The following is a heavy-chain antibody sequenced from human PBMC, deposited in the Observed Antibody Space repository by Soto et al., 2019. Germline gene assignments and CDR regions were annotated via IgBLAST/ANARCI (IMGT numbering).Heavy chain of an antibody. J-gene: IGHJ4*02. CDR1: GDSVSSNSAA. V-gene: IGHV6-1*01. Sequence: SQPLSLTCAISGDSVSSNSAAWNWIRQSPSRGLEWLGRTYYRSKWYNDYAVSVKSRITINPDTSKNHFSLQLKSVTPEDTALYYCARLAPGGSGGGGDYWGQGTLVTVSS. D-gene: IGHD6-19*01. CDR3: ARLAPGGSGGGGDY. CDR2: TYYRSKWYN.